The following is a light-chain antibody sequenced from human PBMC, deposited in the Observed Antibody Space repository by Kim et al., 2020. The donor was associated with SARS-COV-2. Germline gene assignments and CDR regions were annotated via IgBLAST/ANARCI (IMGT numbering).Light chain of an antibody. J-gene: IGLJ2*01. V-gene: IGLV1-51*01. Sequence: GQKVTSSCSGSSSNIGNNYGSWYQQLPGTAPKLLIYDNNKRPSGIPDRLSGSKSGTSATLGITGLQTGDEADYYCGTWDSSLTAVVFGGGTQLTVL. CDR2: DNN. CDR3: GTWDSSLTAVV. CDR1: SSNIGNNY.